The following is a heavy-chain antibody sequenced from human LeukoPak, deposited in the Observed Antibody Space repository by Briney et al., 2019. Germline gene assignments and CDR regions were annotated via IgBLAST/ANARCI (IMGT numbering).Heavy chain of an antibody. Sequence: GESLKISCKGSGYSFTSYWIGWVRQMPGKGLEWMGTIYAGDSDTTYSPSLQGQVTISADKSISTAYLQWSSLKASDTAMYYCARQVVMVIGATLESSARAFDVWGKGTMVTVSS. D-gene: IGHD2-15*01. CDR1: GYSFTSYW. J-gene: IGHJ3*01. CDR3: ARQVVMVIGATLESSARAFDV. V-gene: IGHV5-51*01. CDR2: IYAGDSDT.